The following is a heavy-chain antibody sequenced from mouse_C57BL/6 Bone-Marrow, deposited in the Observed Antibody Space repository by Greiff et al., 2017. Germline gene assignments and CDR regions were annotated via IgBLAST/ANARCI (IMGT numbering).Heavy chain of an antibody. J-gene: IGHJ4*01. CDR1: GFSFNTYA. CDR2: IRSKSNNYAT. D-gene: IGHD1-1*01. Sequence: EPGGGLVQPKGSLKLSCAASGFSFNTYAMNWVRQAPGKGLEWVARIRSKSNNYATYYADSVKDRFTISRDDSESMLYLQMNNLKTEDTAMYYCVGGSSPYAMDYWGQGTSVTVSS. V-gene: IGHV10-1*01. CDR3: VGGSSPYAMDY.